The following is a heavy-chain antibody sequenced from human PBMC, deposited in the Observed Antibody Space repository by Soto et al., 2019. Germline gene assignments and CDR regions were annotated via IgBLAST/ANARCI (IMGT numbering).Heavy chain of an antibody. Sequence: DVLLLESGGDLVQPGGSLRLSCEASGFTFAGHSMTWVRQAPGKGLEWVSTIKPSGYDPYYTDSVKGRFTMSRDNSQNTLYLQMNSPRVDDAAVDYCAMPEIGYSDDFDFWGQGTLVAVSS. V-gene: IGHV3-23*05. J-gene: IGHJ4*02. CDR1: GFTFAGHS. CDR2: IKPSGYDP. D-gene: IGHD6-13*01. CDR3: AMPEIGYSDDFDF.